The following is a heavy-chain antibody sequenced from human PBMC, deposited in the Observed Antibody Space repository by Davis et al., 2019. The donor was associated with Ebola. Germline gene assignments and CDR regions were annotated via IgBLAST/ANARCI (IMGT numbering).Heavy chain of an antibody. D-gene: IGHD5/OR15-5a*01. Sequence: GESLKISCAASGFTFSAHSMNWVRQAPGKGLEWVSSISSGNSMTYADSLKGRFTISRDSARNSVYLQLNSLRPEDTALYYCARAPVRVSPCYWGQGTLVTVS. V-gene: IGHV3-69-1*01. CDR1: GFTFSAHS. CDR3: ARAPVRVSPCY. CDR2: ISSGNSM. J-gene: IGHJ4*02.